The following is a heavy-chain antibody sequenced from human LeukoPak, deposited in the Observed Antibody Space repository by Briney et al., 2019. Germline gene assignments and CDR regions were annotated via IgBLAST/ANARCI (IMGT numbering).Heavy chain of an antibody. Sequence: GGSLRLSCAASGFTFSSYGMHWVRQAPGKGLEWVAFIRYDGSNKYYADSVKGRFTISRDNSKNTLYLQMNSLRAEDTAVYYCARDGPDYGDYSEYFQHWGQGTLVTVSS. J-gene: IGHJ1*01. V-gene: IGHV3-30*02. CDR2: IRYDGSNK. CDR1: GFTFSSYG. D-gene: IGHD4-17*01. CDR3: ARDGPDYGDYSEYFQH.